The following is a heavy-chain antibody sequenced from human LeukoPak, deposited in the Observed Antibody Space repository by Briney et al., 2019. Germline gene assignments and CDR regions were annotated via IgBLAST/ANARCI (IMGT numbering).Heavy chain of an antibody. CDR1: GYSSTSYW. CDR3: ARPGSGTIGIDY. CDR2: IYPGDSDT. V-gene: IGHV5-51*01. D-gene: IGHD3-10*01. J-gene: IGHJ4*02. Sequence: GESLKISCKGSGYSSTSYWNGWVRQLPGKGLEWMGIIYPGDSDTRYSPSFQGQVTISADRSISTPYLQWTSLKASDAVMYCWARPGSGTIGIDYWGQGTLVTVSS.